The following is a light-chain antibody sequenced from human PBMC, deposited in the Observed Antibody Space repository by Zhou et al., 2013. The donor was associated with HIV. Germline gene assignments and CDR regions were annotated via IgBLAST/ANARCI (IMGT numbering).Light chain of an antibody. CDR3: QQHYTTPLT. Sequence: DIQLTQSPSSVSASVGDRVTVTCRASQGISNSLAWYQQKPGKAPKLLLYAASRLESGVPSRFSGRGSGTDYTLTISSLQPEDSASYYCQQHYTTPLTFGPGTIVDIK. V-gene: IGKV1-NL1*01. J-gene: IGKJ3*01. CDR2: AAS. CDR1: QGISNS.